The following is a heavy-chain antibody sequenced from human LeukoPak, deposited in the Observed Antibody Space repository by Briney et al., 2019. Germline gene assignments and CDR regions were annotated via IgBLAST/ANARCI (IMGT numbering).Heavy chain of an antibody. Sequence: PLETLSLTCVVSGGSISGYHWSWIRQPPGKGLEWIGYIYYKGITNYNPSPKSRVTISLDTSKSQFFLNLSSVTAADTAVYYCARLVAVTGTVDYFDPWGQGAVVTVSS. CDR1: GGSISGYH. V-gene: IGHV4-59*08. D-gene: IGHD2-21*02. J-gene: IGHJ5*02. CDR3: ARLVAVTGTVDYFDP. CDR2: IYYKGIT.